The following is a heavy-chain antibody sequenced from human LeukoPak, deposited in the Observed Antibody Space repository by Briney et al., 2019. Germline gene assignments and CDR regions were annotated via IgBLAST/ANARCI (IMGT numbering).Heavy chain of an antibody. CDR1: GGSISSGSYY. CDR3: ARDKSDYRGPGYFDY. CDR2: IYTSGST. J-gene: IGHJ4*02. D-gene: IGHD4-11*01. Sequence: SETLSLTCTVSGGSISSGSYYWSWIRQPGGKGLEWIGRIYTSGSTNYNPSLKSRVTISVDTSKNQFSLKLSSVTAADTAVYYCARDKSDYRGPGYFDYWGQGTLVTVSS. V-gene: IGHV4-61*02.